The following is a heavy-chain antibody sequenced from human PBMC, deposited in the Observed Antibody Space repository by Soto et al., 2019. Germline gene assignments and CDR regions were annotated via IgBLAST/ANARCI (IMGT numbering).Heavy chain of an antibody. CDR3: TRALWEWLVDWFGP. Sequence: GGSLRLSCTASGFTFGDYAMSWFRQAPGKGLEWVGFIRSKAYGGTTEYAASVKGRFTISRDDSKSIAYLQMNSLKTEDTAVYYCTRALWEWLVDWFGPWGQGTLVTVSS. CDR1: GFTFGDYA. D-gene: IGHD6-19*01. V-gene: IGHV3-49*03. CDR2: IRSKAYGGTT. J-gene: IGHJ5*02.